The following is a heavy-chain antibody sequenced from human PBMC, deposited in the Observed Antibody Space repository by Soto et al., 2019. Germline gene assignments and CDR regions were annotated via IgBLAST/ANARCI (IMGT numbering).Heavy chain of an antibody. CDR3: AKFGIVVVVGSTQPAFDL. CDR1: GFTFSSYA. CDR2: ISGSGGST. J-gene: IGHJ3*01. Sequence: PGGSLRLSCAASGFTFSSYAMSWVRQAPGKGLEWVSAISGSGGSTYYADSVKGRFTISRDNSKITLYLQMNSLSAEDTAVYYCAKFGIVVVVGSTQPAFDLWGQGTMVTV. V-gene: IGHV3-23*01. D-gene: IGHD2-15*01.